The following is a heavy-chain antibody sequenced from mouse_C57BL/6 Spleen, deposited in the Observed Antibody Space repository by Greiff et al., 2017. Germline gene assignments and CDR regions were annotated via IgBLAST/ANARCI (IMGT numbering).Heavy chain of an antibody. Sequence: VQLQQSGAELVRPGTSVKVSCKASGYAFTNYLIEWVKQRPGQGLEWIGVINPGSGGTNYNEKFKGKATLTADKSSSTAYMQLSSLTSEDYAVYFCASYYDYDGYYFDYWGQGTTLTVAS. V-gene: IGHV1-54*01. CDR1: GYAFTNYL. CDR3: ASYYDYDGYYFDY. CDR2: INPGSGGT. D-gene: IGHD2-4*01. J-gene: IGHJ2*01.